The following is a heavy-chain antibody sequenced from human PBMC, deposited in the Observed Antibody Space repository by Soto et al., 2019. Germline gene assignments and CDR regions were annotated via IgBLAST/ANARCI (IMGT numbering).Heavy chain of an antibody. V-gene: IGHV4-31*03. D-gene: IGHD1-26*01. J-gene: IGHJ5*02. CDR2: IYYSGST. CDR1: GGSISSGGYY. CDR3: AREMELRNWFDP. Sequence: QVQLQESGPGLVKPSQTLSLTCTVSGGSISSGGYYWSWIRQHPGKGLEWIGYIYYSGSTYYNPSLKSRVTISVDTSKNQFSLKLSSVTAADKAVYYCAREMELRNWFDPWGQGTLVTVSS.